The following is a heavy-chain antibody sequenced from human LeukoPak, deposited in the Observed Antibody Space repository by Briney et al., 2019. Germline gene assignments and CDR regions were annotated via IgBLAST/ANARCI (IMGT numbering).Heavy chain of an antibody. D-gene: IGHD2-15*01. CDR2: ISSNGGST. Sequence: GGYLRLSCAASGFTFSSYAMHSVRQAPGKGLEYVSAISSNGGSTYYANSVKGRFTISRDNSKNTLYLQMGSLRAEDMAVYYCACGYCSGGSCHSAAFDPWGQGTLVTVSS. V-gene: IGHV3-64*01. J-gene: IGHJ5*02. CDR3: ACGYCSGGSCHSAAFDP. CDR1: GFTFSSYA.